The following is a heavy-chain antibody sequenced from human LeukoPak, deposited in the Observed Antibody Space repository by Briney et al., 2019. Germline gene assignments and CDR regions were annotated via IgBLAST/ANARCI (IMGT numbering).Heavy chain of an antibody. V-gene: IGHV1-69*04. CDR1: GSTFSTYA. D-gene: IGHD4-23*01. CDR3: ARGAPSDTVASLDY. J-gene: IGHJ4*02. CDR2: ILPILGIT. Sequence: GASVKVSCKTSGSTFSTYAISWVRQAPGQGPEWMGRILPILGITTYAQKFQGRVTITADKSTSTAYMELSSLRSEDTAVYYCARGAPSDTVASLDYWGQGTLVTVSS.